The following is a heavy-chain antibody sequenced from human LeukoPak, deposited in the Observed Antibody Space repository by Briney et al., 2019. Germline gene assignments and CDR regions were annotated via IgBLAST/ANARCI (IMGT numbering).Heavy chain of an antibody. J-gene: IGHJ4*02. D-gene: IGHD5-24*01. V-gene: IGHV3-23*01. CDR1: GFTFNNYA. CDR3: ARSFRDVIFDY. CDR2: TSGSGGST. Sequence: GGSLRLSCAASGFTFNNYAMSWVRQAPGKGLEWVSVTSGSGGSTYYADSVKGRFTISRDNSKNTLYLQMNSLRAEDTAVYYCARSFRDVIFDYWGQGSLVTVSS.